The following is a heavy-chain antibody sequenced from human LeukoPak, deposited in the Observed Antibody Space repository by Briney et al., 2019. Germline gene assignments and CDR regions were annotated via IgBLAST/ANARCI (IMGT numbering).Heavy chain of an antibody. Sequence: SQTLSLTYTVSGGSISSGDYYWSWIRQPPGKGLEWIGYIYYSGSTYYNPSLKSRVTISVDTSKNQFSLKLSSVTAADTAVYYCARDRITIFGVVQNWFDPWGQGTLVTVSS. CDR3: ARDRITIFGVVQNWFDP. D-gene: IGHD3-3*01. J-gene: IGHJ5*02. CDR1: GGSISSGDYY. V-gene: IGHV4-30-4*08. CDR2: IYYSGST.